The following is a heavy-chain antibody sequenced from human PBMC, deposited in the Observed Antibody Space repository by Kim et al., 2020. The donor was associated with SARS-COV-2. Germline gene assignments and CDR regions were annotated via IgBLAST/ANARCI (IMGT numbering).Heavy chain of an antibody. V-gene: IGHV3-11*05. CDR2: ISSSNGDFT. J-gene: IGHJ6*01. CDR1: GFTFSEYN. D-gene: IGHD2-21*01. Sequence: GGSLRLSCAASGFTFSEYNMSWIRQAPGKGLERLSSISSSNGDFTDYSDSVKGRFTISRDNTSNPLYLQLNRRTAEDTAVYYGARDGGGAGCYY. CDR3: ARDGGGAGCYY.